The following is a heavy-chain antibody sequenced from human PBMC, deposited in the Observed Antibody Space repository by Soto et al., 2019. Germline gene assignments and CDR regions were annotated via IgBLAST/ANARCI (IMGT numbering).Heavy chain of an antibody. V-gene: IGHV3-33*01. J-gene: IGHJ6*02. CDR2: IWYDGSNK. D-gene: IGHD3-3*01. CDR3: ASFTIFGVVIVGPGEYGMDV. CDR1: GFTFSSYG. Sequence: GGSLRLSCAASGFTFSSYGMHWVRQAPGKGLEWVAVIWYDGSNKYYADSVKGRFTISRDNSKNTLYLQMNSLRAEDTAVYYCASFTIFGVVIVGPGEYGMDVWGQGTTVTVSS.